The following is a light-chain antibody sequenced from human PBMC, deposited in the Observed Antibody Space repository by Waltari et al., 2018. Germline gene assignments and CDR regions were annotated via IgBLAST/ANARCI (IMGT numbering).Light chain of an antibody. J-gene: IGLJ3*02. CDR3: YSYAGSSTWV. CDR1: SGDVGGYNV. Sequence: QSALTQPASVSGSPGQSIPISCTGTSGDVGGYNVFSWYQRPPGKVPKLIIYEGSKRPSGISDRFSGSKSGNTASLTISGLQTEDEAEYYCYSYAGSSTWVFGGGTQLTVV. V-gene: IGLV2-23*01. CDR2: EGS.